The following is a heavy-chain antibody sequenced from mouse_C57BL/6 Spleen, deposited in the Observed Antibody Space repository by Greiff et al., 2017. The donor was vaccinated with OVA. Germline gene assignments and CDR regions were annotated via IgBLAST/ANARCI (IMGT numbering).Heavy chain of an antibody. V-gene: IGHV1-81*01. Sequence: QVQLQQSGAELARPGASVKLSCKASGYTFTSYGISWVKQRTGQGLEWIGEIYPRSGNTYYNEKFKGKATLTADKSSSTAYMELRSLTSEDSAVYFCAPYDYDGGDFDYWGQGTTLTVSS. D-gene: IGHD2-4*01. CDR1: GYTFTSYG. CDR2: IYPRSGNT. J-gene: IGHJ2*01. CDR3: APYDYDGGDFDY.